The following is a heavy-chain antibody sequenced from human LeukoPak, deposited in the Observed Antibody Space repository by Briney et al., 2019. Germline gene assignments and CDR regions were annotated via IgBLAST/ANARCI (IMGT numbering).Heavy chain of an antibody. V-gene: IGHV1-18*01. CDR2: ISAYTGNT. CDR3: AREMERLRGYYYYMDV. CDR1: GYTFTSYG. Sequence: ASVKVSCKASGYTFTSYGINWVRQAPGQGLEWMGWISAYTGNTNYAQKLQGRVTMTTDTSTSTAYMELRSLRSDDTAVYYCAREMERLRGYYYYMDVWGKGTTVTVSS. J-gene: IGHJ6*03. D-gene: IGHD1-26*01.